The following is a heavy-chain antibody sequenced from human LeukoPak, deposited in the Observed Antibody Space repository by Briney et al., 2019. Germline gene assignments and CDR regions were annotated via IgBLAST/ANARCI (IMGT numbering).Heavy chain of an antibody. J-gene: IGHJ4*02. V-gene: IGHV4-59*12. D-gene: IGHD3-22*01. Sequence: SETLSLTCTVSGGSISSYHWSWIRQPPGKGLEWIGYIYYSGSTNYNPSLKSRVTISVDTSKNQFSLKLSSVTAADTAVYYCARDYYDSSGYYRHPYYFDYWGQGTLVTVSS. CDR2: IYYSGST. CDR1: GGSISSYH. CDR3: ARDYYDSSGYYRHPYYFDY.